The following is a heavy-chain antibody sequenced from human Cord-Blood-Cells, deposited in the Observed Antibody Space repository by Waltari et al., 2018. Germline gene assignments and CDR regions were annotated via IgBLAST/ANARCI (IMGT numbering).Heavy chain of an antibody. Sequence: QVQLQESGPGLVKPSETLSLTCTVSGGSVSSGSYYWSWLRQPPGKGLEWIGYIYYSGSTNYNPSLKSRVTISVDTSKNQFSLKLSSVTAADTAVYYCARDSGNWYFDLWGRGTLVTVSS. CDR2: IYYSGST. D-gene: IGHD1-26*01. CDR3: ARDSGNWYFDL. CDR1: GGSVSSGSYY. V-gene: IGHV4-61*01. J-gene: IGHJ2*01.